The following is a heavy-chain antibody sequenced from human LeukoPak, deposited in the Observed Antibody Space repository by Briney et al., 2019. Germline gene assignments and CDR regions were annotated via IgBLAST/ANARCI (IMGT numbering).Heavy chain of an antibody. CDR3: ARDRDGPDY. D-gene: IGHD5-24*01. V-gene: IGHV3-74*01. CDR2: INSDGSDT. J-gene: IGHJ4*02. Sequence: GGSLRLACAASGFTFSSYWMHWVRRGPGKGLVWVSRINSDGSDTRHADSVKGRFTISRDNAKNMVFLEVNSLRAEDTAVYYCARDRDGPDYWGQGTLVTVSS. CDR1: GFTFSSYW.